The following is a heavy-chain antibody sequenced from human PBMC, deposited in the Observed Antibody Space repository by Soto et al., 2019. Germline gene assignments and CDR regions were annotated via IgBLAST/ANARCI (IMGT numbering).Heavy chain of an antibody. CDR2: ISASSTTV. D-gene: IGHD3-16*02. Sequence: EVQLMESGGGLVQPGESLRLSCAASGFTFSSFNMHWVRQAPGKGLEWVSYISASSTTVYYADSVKGRFTISRDNAKNSLYLQMNSLRDEDTAVYYCARIYRRDGNKYADYWGQGTLVTVSS. V-gene: IGHV3-48*02. CDR3: ARIYRRDGNKYADY. CDR1: GFTFSSFN. J-gene: IGHJ4*02.